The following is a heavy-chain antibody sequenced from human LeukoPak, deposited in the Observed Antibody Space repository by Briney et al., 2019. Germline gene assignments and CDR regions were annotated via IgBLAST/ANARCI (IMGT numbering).Heavy chain of an antibody. J-gene: IGHJ4*02. Sequence: PSETLSLTCTVSGGSIRGYYWSWIRQPPGKGLEWIGYIYSSGSTNYNPSLKSPVTISLDTSKNRFSLNLSSVTAADTAVYYCARDKVGSGWLGYWGQGTLVTVSS. D-gene: IGHD6-19*01. CDR3: ARDKVGSGWLGY. V-gene: IGHV4-4*08. CDR2: IYSSGST. CDR1: GGSIRGYY.